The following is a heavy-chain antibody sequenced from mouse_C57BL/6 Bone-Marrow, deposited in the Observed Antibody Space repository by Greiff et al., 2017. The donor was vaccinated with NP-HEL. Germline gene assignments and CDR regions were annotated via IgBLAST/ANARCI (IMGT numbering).Heavy chain of an antibody. CDR3: ARGIRRGDYFDY. CDR1: GYSITSDY. J-gene: IGHJ2*01. CDR2: ISYSGST. V-gene: IGHV3-8*01. D-gene: IGHD1-2*01. Sequence: EVKLQESGPGLAKPSQTLSLTCSVTGYSITSDYWTWIRKFPGNKLEYMGYISYSGSTYYNPSLKSRISITRDTSKNQYYLQLNSVTTEDTATYYCARGIRRGDYFDYWGQGTTLTVSS.